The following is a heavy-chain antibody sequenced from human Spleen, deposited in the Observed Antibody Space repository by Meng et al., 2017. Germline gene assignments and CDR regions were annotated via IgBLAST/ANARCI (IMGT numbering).Heavy chain of an antibody. Sequence: QPQLQESGPGLVMSAAALSLTCSVSGVSISTSGYYWGWIRQPPGKGLEWIGSIGHSGFTYYTPSLKSRVTVSIDTSRNQFSLWLTSVTAADTAVYHCLRGSGGSVWVQGTLVTVSS. CDR2: IGHSGFT. CDR3: LRGSGGSV. CDR1: GVSISTSGYY. J-gene: IGHJ1*01. D-gene: IGHD3-10*01. V-gene: IGHV4-39*07.